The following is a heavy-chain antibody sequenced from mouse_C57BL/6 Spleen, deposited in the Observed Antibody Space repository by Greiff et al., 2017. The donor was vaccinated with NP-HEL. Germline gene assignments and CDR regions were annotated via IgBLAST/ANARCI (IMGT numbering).Heavy chain of an antibody. V-gene: IGHV1-26*01. J-gene: IGHJ4*01. CDR3: ARGGGYYGSSYNYYAMDY. CDR2: INPNNGGT. D-gene: IGHD1-1*01. CDR1: GYTFTDYY. Sequence: VQLQQSGPELVKPGASVKISCKASGYTFTDYYMNWVKQSHGKSLEWIGDINPNNGGTSYNQKFKGKATLTVDKSSSPAYMELRSLTSEDSAVYYCARGGGYYGSSYNYYAMDYWGQGTSVTVSS.